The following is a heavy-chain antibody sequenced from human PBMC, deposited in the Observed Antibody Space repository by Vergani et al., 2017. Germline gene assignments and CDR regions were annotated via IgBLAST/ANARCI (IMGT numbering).Heavy chain of an antibody. J-gene: IGHJ6*03. CDR1: GFTFGDHG. V-gene: IGHV3-30-3*01. CDR2: ISYDGTNK. Sequence: QVQLVESGGGVVQPGRSLRLSCAASGFTFGDHGIHWVRRAPGKGLEWVALISYDGTNKYYTNSVRGRFTISRDNSKSTLYLQMNSLRAEDTAVYYCARGAYCSSTSCSPAEGYYYYMDVWGKGTTVTVSS. CDR3: ARGAYCSSTSCSPAEGYYYYMDV. D-gene: IGHD2-2*01.